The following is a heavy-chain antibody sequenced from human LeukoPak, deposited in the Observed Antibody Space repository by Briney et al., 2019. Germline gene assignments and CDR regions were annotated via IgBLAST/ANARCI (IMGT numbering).Heavy chain of an antibody. CDR2: ISAYNGNT. CDR1: GYTFTSYG. Sequence: ASVKVSCKASGYTFTSYGISWVRQAPGQGLEWMGWISAYNGNTNYAQKLQGRVTMTTDTSTSTAYMELRSLRSDDTAVYYCARAGNEEVPAAARFDYWGQGTLVTVSS. V-gene: IGHV1-18*01. D-gene: IGHD2-2*01. CDR3: ARAGNEEVPAAARFDY. J-gene: IGHJ4*02.